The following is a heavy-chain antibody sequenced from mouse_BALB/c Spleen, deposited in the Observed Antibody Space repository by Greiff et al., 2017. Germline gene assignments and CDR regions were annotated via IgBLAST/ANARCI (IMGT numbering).Heavy chain of an antibody. V-gene: IGHV1-7*01. D-gene: IGHD3-1*01. CDR1: GYTFTSYW. Sequence: QVQLQQSGAELAKPGASVKMSCKASGYTFTSYWMHWVKQRPGQGLEWIGYINPSTGYTEYNQKFKDKATLTADKSSSTAYMQLSSLTSEDSAVYYCASTARATFWFAYWGQGTLVTVSA. J-gene: IGHJ3*01. CDR3: ASTARATFWFAY. CDR2: INPSTGYT.